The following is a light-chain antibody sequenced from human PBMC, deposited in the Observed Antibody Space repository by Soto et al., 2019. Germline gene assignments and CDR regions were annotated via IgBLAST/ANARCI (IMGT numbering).Light chain of an antibody. CDR3: QHYKMYSPWT. V-gene: IGKV3-15*01. CDR1: QSVRTK. J-gene: IGKJ1*01. CDR2: GAS. Sequence: EIVMTQSPATLSVSPGEGATLSCRASQSVRTKLAWYQQKAGQAPRLLIYGASTRASGVSDRFSGSGSGTEYTLTISRLQSEDFATYYCQHYKMYSPWTFGQGTKVDI.